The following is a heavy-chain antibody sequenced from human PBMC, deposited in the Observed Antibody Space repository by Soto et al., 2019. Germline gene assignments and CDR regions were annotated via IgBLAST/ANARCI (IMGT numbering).Heavy chain of an antibody. J-gene: IGHJ6*02. CDR2: ISAYNGNT. CDR3: ARVGLGFPIYYGMDV. Sequence: ASVKVSCKASGYTFTSYGISWVRQAPGQGLEWMGWISAYNGNTNYAQKLQGRVTMTTDTSTSTAYMELRSLRSDDTAVYYCARVGLGFPIYYGMDVWGQGTTVTVSS. V-gene: IGHV1-18*01. D-gene: IGHD2-21*01. CDR1: GYTFTSYG.